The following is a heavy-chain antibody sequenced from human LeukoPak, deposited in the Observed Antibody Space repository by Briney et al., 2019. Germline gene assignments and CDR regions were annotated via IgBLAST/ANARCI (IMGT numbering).Heavy chain of an antibody. V-gene: IGHV3-21*01. J-gene: IGHJ4*02. CDR2: ISSSSSYI. Sequence: GGSLRLSCAASGFTVSSNYMSWVRQAPGKGLEWVSSISSSSSYIYYADSVKGRFTISRDNAKNSLYLQMNSLRAEDTAVYYCATGGKNIAAAGTGYWGQGTLVTVSS. CDR3: ATGGKNIAAAGTGY. CDR1: GFTVSSNY. D-gene: IGHD6-13*01.